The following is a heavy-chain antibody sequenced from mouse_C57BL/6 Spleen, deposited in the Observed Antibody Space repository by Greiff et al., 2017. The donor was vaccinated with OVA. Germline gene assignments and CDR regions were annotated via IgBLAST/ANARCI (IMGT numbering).Heavy chain of an antibody. CDR3: ERDDGYAFAR. J-gene: IGHJ3*01. D-gene: IGHD2-3*01. CDR1: GYTFTSYG. CDR2: INPSNGGT. Sequence: VQLLESGTELVKPGASVKLSCKASGYTFTSYGMHWVKQRPGQGLEWIGNINPSNGGTNYNEKFKSKATLTVDKSSSTAYLQLSSLTSEDSAVSYYERDDGYAFARCGNRTPVTVS. V-gene: IGHV1-53*01.